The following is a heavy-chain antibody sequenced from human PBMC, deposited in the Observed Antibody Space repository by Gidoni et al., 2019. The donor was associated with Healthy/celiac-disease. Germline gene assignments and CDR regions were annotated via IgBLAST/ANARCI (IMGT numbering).Heavy chain of an antibody. CDR2: ISSSGSTI. V-gene: IGHV3-11*01. CDR3: ARDRTPYCSSTSCYSYYYYYGMDV. D-gene: IGHD2-2*01. CDR1: GFTFSYYY. J-gene: IGHJ6*02. Sequence: GLVKPGGSLRLSCAASGFTFSYYYMIWIRQAPGKGLEWVSYISSSGSTIYYADSVKGRFTISRDNAKNSLYLQMNSLRAEDTAVYYCARDRTPYCSSTSCYSYYYYYGMDVWGQGTTVTVSS.